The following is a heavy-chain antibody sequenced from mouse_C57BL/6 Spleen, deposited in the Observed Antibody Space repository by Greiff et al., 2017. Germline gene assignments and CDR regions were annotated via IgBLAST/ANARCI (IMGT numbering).Heavy chain of an antibody. CDR2: IDPSDSYT. V-gene: IGHV1-59*01. D-gene: IGHD1-1*01. CDR1: GYTFTSYW. CDR3: ASSGSSLYYFDY. Sequence: QVQLQQPGAELVRPGTSVKLSCKASGYTFTSYWMHWVKQRPGQGLEWIGVIDPSDSYTNYNQKFKGKATLNVDTSSSTAYMQLSSLTSEDSAVYYCASSGSSLYYFDYWGQGTTLTVSS. J-gene: IGHJ2*01.